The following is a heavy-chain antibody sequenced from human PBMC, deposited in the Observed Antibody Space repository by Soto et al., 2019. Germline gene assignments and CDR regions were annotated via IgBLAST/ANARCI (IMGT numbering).Heavy chain of an antibody. V-gene: IGHV3-48*02. CDR1: GFTFSSYS. Sequence: GGSLRLSCAASGFTFSSYSMNWVRQAPGKGLEWVSYISSSSSTIYYADSVKGRFTISRDNAKNSLYLQMNSLRDEDTAVYYCASPQPFIAVAGTGGFDYWGQGTLVTVSS. CDR2: ISSSSSTI. D-gene: IGHD6-19*01. J-gene: IGHJ4*02. CDR3: ASPQPFIAVAGTGGFDY.